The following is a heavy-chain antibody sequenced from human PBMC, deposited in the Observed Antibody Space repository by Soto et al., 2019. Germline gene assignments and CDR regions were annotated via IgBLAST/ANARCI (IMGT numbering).Heavy chain of an antibody. Sequence: QVQLVQSGAEVRKPGSSVKVSCKASGGTFSNYALSWVRQAPGQGLEWMGGIIPLFSTANYAQKFQGTATVMAVESTSPAYMERSSLTSEETAVYYCPGACVDTAMITIDYLYWHYGMDVWGQGTTVTVAS. J-gene: IGHJ6*02. V-gene: IGHV1-69*01. CDR2: IIPLFSTA. CDR1: GGTFSNYA. CDR3: PGACVDTAMITIDYLYWHYGMDV. D-gene: IGHD5-18*01.